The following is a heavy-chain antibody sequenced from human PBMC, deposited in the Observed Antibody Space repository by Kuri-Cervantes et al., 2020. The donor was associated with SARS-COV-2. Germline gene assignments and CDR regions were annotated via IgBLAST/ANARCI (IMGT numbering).Heavy chain of an antibody. Sequence: SETLSLTCAVSGYSISSGYYWGWIRQPPGKGLEWIGSIYHSGSTYYNPSLKSRVTISVDTSKNQFSLKLSSVTAADTAVYYCARGSGILWFGELSRGWFDPWGQGTLVTVSS. J-gene: IGHJ5*02. D-gene: IGHD3-10*01. CDR3: ARGSGILWFGELSRGWFDP. CDR1: GYSISSGYY. V-gene: IGHV4-38-2*01. CDR2: IYHSGST.